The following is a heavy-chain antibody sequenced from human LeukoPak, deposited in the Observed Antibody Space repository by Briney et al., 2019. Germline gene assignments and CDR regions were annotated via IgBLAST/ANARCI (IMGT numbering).Heavy chain of an antibody. V-gene: IGHV3-21*01. Sequence: KTGGSLRLSCAASGFTFSSYSMNWVRQAPGKGLEWVSSISSSSSYIYYADSVKGRLTISRDNAKNSLYLQMNSQRAEDTAVYYCARVRELDYYFDYWGQGTLVTVSS. CDR1: GFTFSSYS. CDR3: ARVRELDYYFDY. J-gene: IGHJ4*02. D-gene: IGHD1-1*01. CDR2: ISSSSSYI.